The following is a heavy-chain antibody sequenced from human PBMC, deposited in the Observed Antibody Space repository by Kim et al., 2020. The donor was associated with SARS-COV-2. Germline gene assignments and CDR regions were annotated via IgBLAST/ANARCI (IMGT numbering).Heavy chain of an antibody. CDR3: ATEGGSSGRAGYFDY. CDR2: ISKDGNSK. V-gene: IGHV3-30-3*01. Sequence: GGSLRLSCAASGFTFTHYVMHWVRRAPGKGLEWVALISKDGNSKQYGDSVKGRFTISRDDSRNTLDLQMNTLRDDDTAVYYCATEGGSSGRAGYFDYWGQGNLVTVSS. CDR1: GFTFTHYV. J-gene: IGHJ4*02. D-gene: IGHD6-19*01.